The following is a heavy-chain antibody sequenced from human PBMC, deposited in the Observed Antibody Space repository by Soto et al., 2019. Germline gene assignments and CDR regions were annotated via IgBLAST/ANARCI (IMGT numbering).Heavy chain of an antibody. D-gene: IGHD2-2*02. J-gene: IGHJ6*02. CDR1: GGSIYDDY. CDR2: IHYSGNT. CDR3: ARDRLYPHYGMDV. V-gene: IGHV4-59*01. Sequence: SETLSLTCTVSGGSIYDDYWSWIRQTPGKQLEWIGYIHYSGNTNYNPSLKSRVTISLDTSKNRLSLKLNSVTAADTAVYYCARDRLYPHYGMDVWGQGTTVT.